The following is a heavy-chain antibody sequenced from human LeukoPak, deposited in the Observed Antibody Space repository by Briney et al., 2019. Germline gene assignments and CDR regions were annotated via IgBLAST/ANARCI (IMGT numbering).Heavy chain of an antibody. D-gene: IGHD3-10*01. V-gene: IGHV3-23*01. CDR3: AKDHHPLLWFGELEGWFDP. J-gene: IGHJ5*02. Sequence: PGGSLRLSCAASGFTFSTYAMTWVRQAPGKGLEWVSLISGTGGSTYYADSVKGRFTISRDNSKNTLYLQMNSLRAEDTAVYYCAKDHHPLLWFGELEGWFDPWGQGTLVTVSS. CDR2: ISGTGGST. CDR1: GFTFSTYA.